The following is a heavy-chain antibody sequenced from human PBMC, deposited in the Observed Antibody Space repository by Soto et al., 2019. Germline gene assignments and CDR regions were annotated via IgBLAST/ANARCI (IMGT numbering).Heavy chain of an antibody. J-gene: IGHJ6*02. CDR3: AKGSLLGVVPAAYYYGMDV. D-gene: IGHD2-2*01. V-gene: IGHV3-43*01. Sequence: ESGGVVVQPGGSLRLSCAASGFTFDDYTMHWVRQAPGKGLEWVSLISWDGGSTYYADSVKGRFTISRDNSKNSLYLQMNSLRTEDTALYYCAKGSLLGVVPAAYYYGMDVWGQGTTVTVSS. CDR1: GFTFDDYT. CDR2: ISWDGGST.